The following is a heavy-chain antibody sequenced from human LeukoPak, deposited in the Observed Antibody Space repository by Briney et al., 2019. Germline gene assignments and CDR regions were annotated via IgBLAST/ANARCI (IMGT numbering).Heavy chain of an antibody. D-gene: IGHD4-17*01. CDR1: GGSISSYY. CDR3: ASTYGPPGFSDYFDY. Sequence: SENLSLTCTVSGGSISSYYWSWIRQPPGKGLEWIGYIYYSGSTNYNPSLKSRVTISVDTSKNQFSLKLSSVTAADTAVYYCASTYGPPGFSDYFDYWGQGTLVTVSS. V-gene: IGHV4-59*08. J-gene: IGHJ4*02. CDR2: IYYSGST.